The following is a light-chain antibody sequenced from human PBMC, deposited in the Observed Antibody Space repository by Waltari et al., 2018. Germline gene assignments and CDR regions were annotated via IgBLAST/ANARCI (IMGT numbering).Light chain of an antibody. J-gene: IGLJ3*02. Sequence: ALTQPASVSGSPGQSITISCTGTSSDVGGYNYVSWYQHHPGKAPKLMIYEVSNRPSGVSNRFSGSKSGNTASLTISGLQAEDEGDYYCSSYAISRPWVFGGGTKLTVL. CDR2: EVS. CDR3: SSYAISRPWV. CDR1: SSDVGGYNY. V-gene: IGLV2-14*01.